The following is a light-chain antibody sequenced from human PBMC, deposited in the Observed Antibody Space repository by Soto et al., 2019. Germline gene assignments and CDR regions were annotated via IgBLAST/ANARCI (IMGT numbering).Light chain of an antibody. CDR2: GPS. J-gene: IGKJ3*01. V-gene: IGKV3-20*01. CDR3: HQYSRSPT. Sequence: EIVLTQSPATLSLSPGERATLSCRASQSVSSYLAWYQQKPGQPPRLLVSGPSVRAAGTPDRFSGRGSGTDFTLTISRLEPEDFAVYYCHQYSRSPTFGPGTKVLIK. CDR1: QSVSSY.